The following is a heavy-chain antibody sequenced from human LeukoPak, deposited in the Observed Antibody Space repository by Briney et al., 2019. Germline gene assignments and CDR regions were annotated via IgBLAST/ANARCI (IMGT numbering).Heavy chain of an antibody. CDR2: ISSTSSAI. D-gene: IGHD6-13*01. V-gene: IGHV3-48*04. CDR3: ARDQSPAAGKDFDY. CDR1: GFNFRSYS. J-gene: IGHJ4*02. Sequence: GGSLRLSCAASGFNFRSYSMNWVRQAPGKGLEWLSYISSTSSAIYYADSLKGRFTISRDNAKNSLYLQMDSLRAEDTAVYYCARDQSPAAGKDFDYWGQGTLVTVSS.